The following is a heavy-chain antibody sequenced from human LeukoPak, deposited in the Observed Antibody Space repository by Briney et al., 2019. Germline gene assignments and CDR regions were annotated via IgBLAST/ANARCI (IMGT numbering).Heavy chain of an antibody. D-gene: IGHD3-22*01. Sequence: GGSLRLSCAASGFTFSSYAMSWVRQAPGKGLEWVSAISGSGGSTYYADSVKGRFTISRDNSKNTLYLQMNSLRAGDTAAYYCARGNYYDSSGYYYRFDYWGQGTLVTVSS. CDR1: GFTFSSYA. CDR2: ISGSGGST. CDR3: ARGNYYDSSGYYYRFDY. J-gene: IGHJ4*02. V-gene: IGHV3-23*01.